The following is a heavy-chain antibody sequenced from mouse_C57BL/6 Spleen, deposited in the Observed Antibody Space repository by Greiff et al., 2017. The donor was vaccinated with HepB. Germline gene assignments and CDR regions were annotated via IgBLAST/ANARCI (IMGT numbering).Heavy chain of an antibody. CDR1: GYTFTSYW. J-gene: IGHJ3*01. CDR3: ASCYSSSYGLSFAY. Sequence: VQLQQPGTELVKPGASVKLSCKASGYTFTSYWMHWVKQRPGQGLEWIGNINPSNGGTNYNEKFKSKATLTVDKPASTAYMQLSSLTSVDSAVYYCASCYSSSYGLSFAYWGQGTLVTVSA. CDR2: INPSNGGT. D-gene: IGHD1-1*01. V-gene: IGHV1-53*01.